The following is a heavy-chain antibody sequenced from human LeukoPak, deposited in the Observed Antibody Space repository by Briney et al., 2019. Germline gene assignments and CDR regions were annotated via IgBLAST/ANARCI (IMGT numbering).Heavy chain of an antibody. J-gene: IGHJ4*02. CDR2: ISMSADST. V-gene: IGHV3-23*01. Sequence: GGSLRLSCAASGFTFSSYAMRWVSQAPGKGREWVSAISMSADSTYYAYSVKGRFTISRDNSKYTLYLQMNILRAEDTAVYYCAKDRPGVGRGYFDYWGQGTLVTVSS. CDR1: GFTFSSYA. D-gene: IGHD7-27*01. CDR3: AKDRPGVGRGYFDY.